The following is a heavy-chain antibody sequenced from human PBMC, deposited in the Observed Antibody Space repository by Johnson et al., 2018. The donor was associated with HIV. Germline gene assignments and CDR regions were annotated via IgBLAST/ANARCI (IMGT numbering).Heavy chain of an antibody. CDR2: ITWNGGST. CDR3: AKDDQNYYGSGSYYDAFDI. V-gene: IGHV3-20*04. Sequence: VQLVESGGGVVRPGGSLRLSCAASGFTFDDYGMSWVRQAPGKGLEWVSGITWNGGSTAYGDSVKDRFSISRDNSKNTLYLQMNSLRAEDTAVYYCAKDDQNYYGSGSYYDAFDIWGQGTMVTVSS. J-gene: IGHJ3*02. D-gene: IGHD3-10*01. CDR1: GFTFDDYG.